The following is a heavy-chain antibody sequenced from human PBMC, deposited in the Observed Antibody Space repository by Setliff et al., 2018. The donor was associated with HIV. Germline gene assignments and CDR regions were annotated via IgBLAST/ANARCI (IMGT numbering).Heavy chain of an antibody. CDR2: INHSGRT. V-gene: IGHV4-34*10. CDR3: AREGLLVTTVGGAYWYHGMDV. CDR1: GGSFTNYF. J-gene: IGHJ6*02. D-gene: IGHD4-17*01. Sequence: PSETLSLTCAVYGGSFTNYFWSWIRQSPGKGLEWIGEINHSGRTKYNPSLKSRVTMSVDTSKNQFSLKLSSVTAADTAVYYCAREGLLVTTVGGAYWYHGMDVWGQGTTVTVS.